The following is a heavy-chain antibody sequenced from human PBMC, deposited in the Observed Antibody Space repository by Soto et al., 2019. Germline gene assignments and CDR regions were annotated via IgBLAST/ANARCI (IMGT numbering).Heavy chain of an antibody. CDR1: GDSISSIKW. J-gene: IGHJ4*02. Sequence: QVQLQESGPGLVKPSGTLSLTCAVSGDSISSIKWWSWVRQPQGKGLEWIGEIYHSGSTNYNPSLKSRVIISVDKSKNQFSLKLSSVTDADTAVYYCARGERQQQRDYWGQGTLVTVSS. D-gene: IGHD6-13*01. CDR3: ARGERQQQRDY. CDR2: IYHSGST. V-gene: IGHV4-4*02.